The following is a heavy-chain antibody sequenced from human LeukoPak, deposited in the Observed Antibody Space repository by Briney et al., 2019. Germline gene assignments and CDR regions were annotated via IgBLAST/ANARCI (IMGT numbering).Heavy chain of an antibody. V-gene: IGHV3-30*04. CDR3: ASSFYYFDF. Sequence: GGSLRLSCAASGFTFSSYAMHWVRQAPGKGLKWVAVISYGGSNKYYADSVKGRFTISRDHSKNTLYLQMKNLRAEDTAVYYCASSFYYFDFWGQGTLVTVSS. CDR1: GFTFSSYA. J-gene: IGHJ4*02. CDR2: ISYGGSNK.